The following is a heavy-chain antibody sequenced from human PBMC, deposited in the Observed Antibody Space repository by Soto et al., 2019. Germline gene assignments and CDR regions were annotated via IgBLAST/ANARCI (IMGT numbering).Heavy chain of an antibody. J-gene: IGHJ4*02. D-gene: IGHD3-22*01. CDR1: GFTFKNAW. CDR2: ISSSGSTI. CDR3: ASLNYYDSSGYIDY. Sequence: GGSLRLSCAASGFTFKNAWMSWVRQAPGKGLEWVSYISSSGSTIYYADSVKGRFTISRDNAKNSLYLQMNSLRAEDTAVYYCASLNYYDSSGYIDYRGQGPLVTVSS. V-gene: IGHV3-11*04.